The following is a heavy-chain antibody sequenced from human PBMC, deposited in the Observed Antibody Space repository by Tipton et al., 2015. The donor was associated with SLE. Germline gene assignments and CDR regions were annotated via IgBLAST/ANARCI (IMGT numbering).Heavy chain of an antibody. CDR2: IYYSGST. CDR1: DGSISDYY. V-gene: IGHV4-59*08. J-gene: IGHJ4*02. CDR3: ARHANFDFDH. Sequence: GLVKPSETLSLSCTVSDGSISDYYWTWIRQPPGKGLEWIGYIYYSGSTNYNPSPKSRVTTSLDTSKNQFSPKLSPVTAADTAVYYCARHANFDFDHWGQGTLVTVSS.